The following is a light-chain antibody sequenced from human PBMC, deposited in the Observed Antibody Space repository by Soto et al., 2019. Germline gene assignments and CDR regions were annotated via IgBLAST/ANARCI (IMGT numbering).Light chain of an antibody. CDR3: QQYGSSHRT. V-gene: IGKV3-20*01. J-gene: IGKJ1*01. CDR1: QTVSRNF. CDR2: AAS. Sequence: EIVLTQSPGTLSLSPGETATFSCRASQTVSRNFLAWYQQKPGQAPRLLIYAASRRVIGIPDRFSGSGSGTDFTLTISRLEPEDFAVYFCQQYGSSHRTFGQGTRVEIK.